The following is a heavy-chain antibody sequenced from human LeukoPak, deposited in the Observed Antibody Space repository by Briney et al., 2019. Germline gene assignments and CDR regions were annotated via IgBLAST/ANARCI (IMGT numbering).Heavy chain of an antibody. CDR3: TTEHRGDYDVFDY. J-gene: IGHJ4*02. V-gene: IGHV3-15*07. CDR1: GFTFSNAW. D-gene: IGHD4-17*01. Sequence: SGGSLRLSCAASGFTFSNAWMNWVRQAPGKGLEWVGRIKSKTDGGTTDYAAPVKGRFTISRDDSKNTLYLQMNSLKTEDTAVYYCTTEHRGDYDVFDYWGQGTLVTVSS. CDR2: IKSKTDGGTT.